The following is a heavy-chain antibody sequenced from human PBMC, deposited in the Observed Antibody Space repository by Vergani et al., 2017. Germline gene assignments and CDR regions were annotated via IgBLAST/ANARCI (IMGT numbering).Heavy chain of an antibody. D-gene: IGHD1-1*01. V-gene: IGHV1-69*06. CDR2: IIPIFGTA. CDR1: GGTFSSYA. CDR3: AREYNSYGYFDY. J-gene: IGHJ4*02. Sequence: QVQLVQSGAEVKKPGSSVKVSCKASGGTFSSYAISWVRQAPGQGLEGMGGIIPIFGTANYAQKFQGRVTITADKSTSTAYMERSSLRPADTAVYYCAREYNSYGYFDYWGQGTLVTVSS.